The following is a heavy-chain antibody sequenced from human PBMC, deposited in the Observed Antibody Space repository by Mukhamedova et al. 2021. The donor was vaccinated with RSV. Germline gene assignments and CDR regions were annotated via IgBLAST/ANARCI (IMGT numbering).Heavy chain of an antibody. Sequence: GLEWMGWINPYNGNTNFAQKLQGRVTMTIDTSTSTAFMELRTLTSDDTAVYYCARGGTSMVTYYYYYYMDVWGRGTTVTVS. D-gene: IGHD5-18*01. V-gene: IGHV1-18*01. CDR2: INPYNGNT. J-gene: IGHJ6*03. CDR3: ARGGTSMVTYYYYYYMDV.